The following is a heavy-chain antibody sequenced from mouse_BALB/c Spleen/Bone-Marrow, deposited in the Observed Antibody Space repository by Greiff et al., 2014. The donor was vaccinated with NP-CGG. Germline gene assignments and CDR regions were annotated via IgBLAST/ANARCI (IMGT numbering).Heavy chain of an antibody. CDR2: INPSSGYT. V-gene: IGHV1-4*01. CDR3: ARRDYGPFYALDY. CDR1: GYTFTSFT. Sequence: QVQLKESGAELARPGASVKMSCKASGYTFTSFTIHWVKQRPGQGLEWIGCINPSSGYTNYNQNFKDKATLTADKSASTAYMQLTSLTSEDSAVYYCARRDYGPFYALDYWGQGTSVTVSS. J-gene: IGHJ4*01. D-gene: IGHD1-2*01.